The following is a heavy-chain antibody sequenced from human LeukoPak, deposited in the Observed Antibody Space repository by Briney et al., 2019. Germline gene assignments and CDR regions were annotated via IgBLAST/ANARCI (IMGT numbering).Heavy chain of an antibody. CDR1: GGSISSYY. CDR2: VYYSGST. CDR3: ARDGSGYYGYFDL. D-gene: IGHD3-3*01. J-gene: IGHJ2*01. V-gene: IGHV4-59*01. Sequence: SETLSLTCTVSGGSISSYYWSWIRQPPGKGLEWIGYVYYSGSTNYNPSLRSRVTISVDTSKNQFSLKLSSVTAADTAVYYCARDGSGYYGYFDLWGRGTLVTVSS.